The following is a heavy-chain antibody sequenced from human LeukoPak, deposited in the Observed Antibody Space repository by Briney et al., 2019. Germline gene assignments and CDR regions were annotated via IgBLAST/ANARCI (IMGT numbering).Heavy chain of an antibody. Sequence: ASVKVSCKASGYTFSSYYMHWVRQAPGQGLEWMGIINPSGGSTSYAQKFQGRVTMTRDTSTSTVYMELSSLRSEDTAVYYCARGDVLTVVVPAAILFDYWGQGTLVTVSS. CDR1: GYTFSSYY. CDR2: INPSGGST. CDR3: ARGDVLTVVVPAAILFDY. J-gene: IGHJ4*02. V-gene: IGHV1-46*01. D-gene: IGHD2-2*01.